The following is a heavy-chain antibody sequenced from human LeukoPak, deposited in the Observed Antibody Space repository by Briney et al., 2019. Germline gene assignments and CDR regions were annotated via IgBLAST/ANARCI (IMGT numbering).Heavy chain of an antibody. V-gene: IGHV4-34*01. CDR1: GGSFSGYY. CDR3: ARGRKVTTRRLFDY. Sequence: PSETLSLTCAVYGGSFSGYYWSWIRQPPGKGLEWIGEINHSGSTNYNPSFKSRVTISVDTSKNQFSLKLSSVTAADTAVYYCARGRKVTTRRLFDYWGQGALVTVSS. J-gene: IGHJ4*02. D-gene: IGHD1-14*01. CDR2: INHSGST.